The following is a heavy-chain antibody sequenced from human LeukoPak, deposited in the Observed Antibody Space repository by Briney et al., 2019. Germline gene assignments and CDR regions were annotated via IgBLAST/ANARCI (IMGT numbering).Heavy chain of an antibody. CDR1: GGSFSGYF. Sequence: PSETLSLTCAVSGGSFSGYFWTWIRQPPGKGLEWIGEITHSGSTNYNPSLKSRVIISTDTSNNQFSLKLSSVTAADTAVYYCARGPPQTYFHGNGYYYFDYWGQGTLVTVSS. J-gene: IGHJ4*02. CDR3: ARGPPQTYFHGNGYYYFDY. D-gene: IGHD3-22*01. CDR2: ITHSGST. V-gene: IGHV4-34*01.